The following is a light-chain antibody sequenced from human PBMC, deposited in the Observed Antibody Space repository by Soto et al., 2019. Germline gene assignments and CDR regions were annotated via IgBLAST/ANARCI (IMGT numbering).Light chain of an antibody. CDR3: LLSYSGTNWV. CDR2: DTT. J-gene: IGLJ3*02. Sequence: QAVVTQEPSLTVSLGGTVTLTCGSSTGAVTSGNYPYWFQKKPGQAPRTLIYDTTNKQSWTPARFSGSLLGGKAALTLAGAQTDDEADYYCLLSYSGTNWVFGGGTKLTVL. V-gene: IGLV7-46*01. CDR1: TGAVTSGNY.